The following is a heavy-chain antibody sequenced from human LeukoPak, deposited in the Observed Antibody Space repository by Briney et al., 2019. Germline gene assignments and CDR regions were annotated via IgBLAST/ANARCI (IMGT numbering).Heavy chain of an antibody. CDR2: IIPIFGTA. CDR1: GGTFSSYA. CDR3: ARDRAYLYYYDSSGYLDY. D-gene: IGHD3-22*01. Sequence: ASVKASCKASGGTFSSYAISWVRQAPGQGLEWMGRIIPIFGTANYAQKFQGRVTITTDESTSTAYMELSSLRSEDTAVYYCARDRAYLYYYDSSGYLDYWGQGTLVTVSS. V-gene: IGHV1-69*05. J-gene: IGHJ4*02.